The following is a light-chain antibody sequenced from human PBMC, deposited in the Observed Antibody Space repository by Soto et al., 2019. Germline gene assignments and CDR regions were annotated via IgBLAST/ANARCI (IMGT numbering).Light chain of an antibody. CDR2: DAS. CDR1: QSVSSSY. J-gene: IGKJ4*01. CDR3: QHYDISELT. V-gene: IGKV3-20*01. Sequence: EIVLTQSPGTLSLSPGERATLSCRASQSVSSSYLAWYQQKPGQAPRLLIYDASSRATGIPDRFSGSGSGTDFTLTISRLEPEDFAVYYCQHYDISELTFGGGTKVEIK.